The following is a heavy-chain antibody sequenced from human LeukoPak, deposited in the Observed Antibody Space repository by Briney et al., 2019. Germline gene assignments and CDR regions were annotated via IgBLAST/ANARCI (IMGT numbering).Heavy chain of an antibody. J-gene: IGHJ4*02. CDR2: IYYSGST. D-gene: IGHD3-9*01. V-gene: IGHV4-59*08. Sequence: SETLSVIYTVSGGSISSYYWSWIRQPPGKGLEWIGYIYYSGSTNYNPSLKSRVTISVDTSKNQFSLKLSSVTAADTAVYYCARLYDILTGYTPKYYFDYWGQGTLVTVSS. CDR1: GGSISSYY. CDR3: ARLYDILTGYTPKYYFDY.